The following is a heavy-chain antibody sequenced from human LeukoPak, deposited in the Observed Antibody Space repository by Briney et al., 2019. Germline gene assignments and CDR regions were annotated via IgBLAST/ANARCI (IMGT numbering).Heavy chain of an antibody. Sequence: GGSLRLSCAASGFTFSNYAMSWVRQAPGKGLEWVSAFSGSGGSTYYADSVKGRFTISRDNSRNTLYLQMNTLRAEDTAVYFCAKSPVSSCRGSFCYPFDYWGQGTLVTVSS. J-gene: IGHJ4*02. CDR1: GFTFSNYA. V-gene: IGHV3-23*01. CDR2: FSGSGGST. CDR3: AKSPVSSCRGSFCYPFDY. D-gene: IGHD2-15*01.